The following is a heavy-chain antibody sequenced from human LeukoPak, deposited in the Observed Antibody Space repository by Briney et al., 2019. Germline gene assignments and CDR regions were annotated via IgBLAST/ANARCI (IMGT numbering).Heavy chain of an antibody. J-gene: IGHJ4*02. CDR3: AGTYNYGFFDF. CDR2: VYSGVAT. D-gene: IGHD5-18*01. V-gene: IGHV3-53*01. Sequence: SGGSLRLSCAASGXTVSSNYMTWVRQAPGKGLEWVSVVYSGVATYYADSVEGRFTISRDNSQNTLFLQMSSLSVEDTAVYYCAGTYNYGFFDFWGLGTLVTVSS. CDR1: GXTVSSNY.